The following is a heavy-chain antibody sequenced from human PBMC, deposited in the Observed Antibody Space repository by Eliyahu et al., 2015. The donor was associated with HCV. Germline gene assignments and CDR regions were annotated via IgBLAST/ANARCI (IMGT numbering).Heavy chain of an antibody. J-gene: IGHJ4*02. V-gene: IGHV3-64D*06. CDR1: GFTXNNYD. D-gene: IGHD6-13*01. CDR3: VKGPSSGNKSGGSWLSDF. Sequence: EVQLVESGGGLVQPGGXLXLSXSASGFTXNNYDMHWVRQAPGKGLEYVSAISGNGDSTYHADSVHDRFTISRDNSKNTLYLQMSSLRAEDTAFYYCVKGPSSGNKSGGSWLSDFWGQGTLVTVSS. CDR2: ISGNGDST.